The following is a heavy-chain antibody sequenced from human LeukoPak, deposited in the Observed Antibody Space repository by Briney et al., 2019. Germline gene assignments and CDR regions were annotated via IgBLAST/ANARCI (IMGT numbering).Heavy chain of an antibody. D-gene: IGHD1-26*01. CDR1: GVSISSYY. Sequence: SETLSLTCSVSGVSISSYYWSWIRQPPGKGLEWIGYIYYSGTSKYNPSLKSRVTIPVDTSKNQFSLKLTSVIAADTAVYYCVRSGGSYSPVDYWGQGTLVTVSS. V-gene: IGHV4-59*01. J-gene: IGHJ4*02. CDR2: IYYSGTS. CDR3: VRSGGSYSPVDY.